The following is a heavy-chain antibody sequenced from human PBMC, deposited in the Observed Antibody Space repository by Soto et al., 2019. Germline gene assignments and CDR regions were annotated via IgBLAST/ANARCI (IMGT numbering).Heavy chain of an antibody. CDR2: IYYTGST. CDR3: ARDAYDFRSGSYYYAMEV. D-gene: IGHD3-3*01. Sequence: QVQLQESGPGLVKPSETLSLTCTVSGGSVSSESHYWSWIRQTPGKGLEWIGYIYYTGSTNYNPSLKGRVTMSVDTSRDQVSLRLRSVTRADTAVYYCARDAYDFRSGSYYYAMEVWGQGTKVTVSS. J-gene: IGHJ6*02. CDR1: GGSVSSESHY. V-gene: IGHV4-61*01.